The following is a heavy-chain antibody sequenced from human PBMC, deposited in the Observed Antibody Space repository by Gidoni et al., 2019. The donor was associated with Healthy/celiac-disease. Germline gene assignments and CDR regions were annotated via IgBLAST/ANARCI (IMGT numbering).Heavy chain of an antibody. CDR3: ARDQTEAFYFDWSSHAFDI. CDR2: ISSDGSNK. D-gene: IGHD3-9*01. Sequence: QVQLVESGGAVVQPGRSLSLPCAASGFTISSNSLHWVRQAPGQGLAWVAVISSDGSNKYYADSVKGRFTISRDNSKITLYLQMNSLRAEDTAVYYCARDQTEAFYFDWSSHAFDIWGQGTMVTVSS. CDR1: GFTISSNS. J-gene: IGHJ3*02. V-gene: IGHV3-30-3*01.